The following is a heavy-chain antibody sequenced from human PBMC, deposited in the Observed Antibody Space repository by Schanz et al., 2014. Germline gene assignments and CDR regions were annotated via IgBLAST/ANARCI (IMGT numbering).Heavy chain of an antibody. CDR1: GFTFSDSW. D-gene: IGHD6-13*01. V-gene: IGHV3-74*01. CDR3: ARDMTIAPA. CDR2: TSHDGSFT. Sequence: EVQLVESGGGLVQPGGSLRLSCAASGFTFSDSWMHWVRQAPGKGLVWVSRTSHDGSFTTFADSVKGRFTISRDNSKNTLYLQMDTLRVEDTAMFYCARDMTIAPAWGQGTLVTVSS. J-gene: IGHJ5*02.